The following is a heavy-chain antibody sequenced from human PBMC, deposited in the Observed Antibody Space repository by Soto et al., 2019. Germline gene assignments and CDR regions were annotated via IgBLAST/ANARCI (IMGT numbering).Heavy chain of an antibody. Sequence: QVQRVQSVFEVKKPGASVKVSCKTSGYTFTSYGISWVRQAPGQGLEWMGWIASDNGNTKYAQNLQGRVTMTTDTSTRTVHMELRSLRSDDTAVYYCARDRGSELDYWGQGTLLTVSS. CDR3: ARDRGSELDY. CDR2: IASDNGNT. CDR1: GYTFTSYG. D-gene: IGHD1-7*01. V-gene: IGHV1-18*01. J-gene: IGHJ4*02.